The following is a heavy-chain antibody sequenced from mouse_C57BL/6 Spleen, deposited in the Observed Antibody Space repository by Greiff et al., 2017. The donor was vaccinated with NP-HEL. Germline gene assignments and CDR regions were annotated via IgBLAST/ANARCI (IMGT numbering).Heavy chain of an antibody. D-gene: IGHD2-1*01. CDR3: ARGNIYYGNEGFAY. CDR1: GYAFSSSW. CDR2: IYPGDGDT. J-gene: IGHJ3*01. Sequence: QVHVKQSGPELVKPGASVKISCKASGYAFSSSWMNWVKQRPGKGLEWIGRIYPGDGDTNYNGKFKGKATLTADKSSSTAYMQLSSLTSEDSAVYFCARGNIYYGNEGFAYWGQGTLVTVSA. V-gene: IGHV1-82*01.